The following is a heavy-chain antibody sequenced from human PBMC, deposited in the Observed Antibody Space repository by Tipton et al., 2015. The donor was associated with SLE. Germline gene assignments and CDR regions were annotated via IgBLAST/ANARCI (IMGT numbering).Heavy chain of an antibody. Sequence: LRLSCSVTGGSISSSIYYWGWIRQPPGKGLEWIGSSHYGGSAFYSPSLKSRVTISVDTSKNQFSLNLSSVTAADTAVYYCATAPAGFYFDYWGQGALVTVSS. CDR3: ATAPAGFYFDY. V-gene: IGHV4-39*01. J-gene: IGHJ4*02. D-gene: IGHD6-13*01. CDR2: SHYGGSA. CDR1: GGSISSSIYY.